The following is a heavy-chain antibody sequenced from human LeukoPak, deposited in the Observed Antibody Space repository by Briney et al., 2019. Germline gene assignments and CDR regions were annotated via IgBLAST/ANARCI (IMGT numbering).Heavy chain of an antibody. V-gene: IGHV1-8*01. CDR3: ASSGWPENDFDY. J-gene: IGHJ4*02. CDR2: MNPNSGNT. D-gene: IGHD6-19*01. Sequence: ASVKVSCKASGYTFTSYDINWVRQATGQGLEWMGWMNPNSGNTGYAQKFQGRVTMTRNTSISTAYMELSSLRSEDTAVYYCASSGWPENDFDYWGQGTLVTVSP. CDR1: GYTFTSYD.